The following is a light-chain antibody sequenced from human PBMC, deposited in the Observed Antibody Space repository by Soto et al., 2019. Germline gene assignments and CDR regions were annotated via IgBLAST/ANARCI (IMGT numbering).Light chain of an antibody. CDR2: GAS. V-gene: IGKV3-20*01. CDR3: QYYGGSPRT. Sequence: ELXXTXXPXTLSLSPGERATLSCRASQTIDSRFLGWYQQKAGQAPRLLIYGASSRATGIPASFSGSGSGTDFTLTISSLEPQDCAVYYCQYYGGSPRTFGQGTKVEI. CDR1: QTIDSRF. J-gene: IGKJ1*01.